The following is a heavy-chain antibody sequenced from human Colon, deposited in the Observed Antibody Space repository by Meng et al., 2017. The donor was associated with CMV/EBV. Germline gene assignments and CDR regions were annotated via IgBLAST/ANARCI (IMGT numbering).Heavy chain of an antibody. V-gene: IGHV3-48*03. Sequence: GSLSLSCAASGFTFSSYEMNWVRQAPGKGLEWVSYISSSGSTIYYAGSVKGRFTISRDNAKKSLYLQMNSLRAEDTAVDYCASLVVVPAAPNRFDPWGQGTLVTVSS. CDR1: GFTFSSYE. CDR3: ASLVVVPAAPNRFDP. CDR2: ISSSGSTI. D-gene: IGHD2-2*01. J-gene: IGHJ5*02.